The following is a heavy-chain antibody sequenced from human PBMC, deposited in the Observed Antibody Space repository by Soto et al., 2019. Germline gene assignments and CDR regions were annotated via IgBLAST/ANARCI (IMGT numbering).Heavy chain of an antibody. J-gene: IGHJ4*02. V-gene: IGHV4-30-4*01. CDR1: GGSIISGDYY. D-gene: IGHD3-3*01. CDR3: ARDRGDYDFWRLDY. CDR2: IYYSGST. Sequence: PSETLSLTCTVSGGSIISGDYYWIWIRQPPGKGLEWIGYIYYSGSTYYNPSLKSRVTISVDTSKNQFSLKLSSVTAADTAVYYCARDRGDYDFWRLDYWGQGTLVTVSS.